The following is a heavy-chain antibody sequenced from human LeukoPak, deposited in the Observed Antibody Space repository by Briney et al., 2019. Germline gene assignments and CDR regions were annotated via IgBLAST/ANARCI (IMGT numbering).Heavy chain of an antibody. CDR3: AREEDPSEGYFDL. V-gene: IGHV4-61*02. CDR2: IYTSGST. CDR1: GGSISSGSYY. Sequence: SETLSLTCTVSGGSISSGSYYWSWIRQPAGKGLEWIGRIYTSGSTNYNPSLKSRVTISVDTSKNQFSLKLSSVTAADTAVYYCAREEDPSEGYFDLWGRGTLVTVSS. D-gene: IGHD3-10*01. J-gene: IGHJ2*01.